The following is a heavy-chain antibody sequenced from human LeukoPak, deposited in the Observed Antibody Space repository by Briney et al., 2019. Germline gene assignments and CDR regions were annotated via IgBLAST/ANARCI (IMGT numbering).Heavy chain of an antibody. J-gene: IGHJ6*04. D-gene: IGHD3-10*02. Sequence: PGGSLRLSCAASGFTFSSYWMHWVRQAPGKGLVWFSRINSDGSSTSYADSVKGRFAISRDNAKHTLYLQMNSLRAEDTAVYYCAELGITMIGGVWGKGTTVTISS. CDR2: INSDGSST. V-gene: IGHV3-74*01. CDR1: GFTFSSYW. CDR3: AELGITMIGGV.